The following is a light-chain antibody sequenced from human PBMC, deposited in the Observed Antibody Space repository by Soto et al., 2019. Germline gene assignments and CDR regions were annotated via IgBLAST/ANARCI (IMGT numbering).Light chain of an antibody. V-gene: IGKV3-15*01. Sequence: EIVMTQSPATLSVSPGERATLSCRASQSVSSNLAWYQQKPGQAPRLLIYGASTRATGIPARFSGSGSGTEFTLTISSLQYEDFAVYYCQQYNNWPPLFGQGTRLEMK. J-gene: IGKJ5*01. CDR2: GAS. CDR1: QSVSSN. CDR3: QQYNNWPPL.